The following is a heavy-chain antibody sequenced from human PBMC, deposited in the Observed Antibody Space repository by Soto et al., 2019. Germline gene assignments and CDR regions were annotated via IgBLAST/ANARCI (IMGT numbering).Heavy chain of an antibody. CDR3: AKPGDYNDHDAFDI. CDR2: IIPVLDKP. J-gene: IGHJ3*02. CDR1: GGVFSSYT. V-gene: IGHV1-69*02. Sequence: QVQLVQSGAEVKKPGSSVRVSCKASGGVFSSYTINWLRQAPGQGLEWMGRIIPVLDKPNYAQKLQGRVTISADKSTSTAYMELSSLTSEDTAVYFCAKPGDYNDHDAFDIWGQGTRVTVSS. D-gene: IGHD4-17*01.